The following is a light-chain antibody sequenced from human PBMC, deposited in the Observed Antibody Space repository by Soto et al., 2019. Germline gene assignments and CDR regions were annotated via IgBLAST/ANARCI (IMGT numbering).Light chain of an antibody. Sequence: DIQMTQSPSSLSASVGDRVTITCQASQDISNYLNWYQQKPGNEPKPLIYDASNLETGVPSRFSGSGSGTDFTFTISSLQPEDIATYYCQQYDNLPLTVGGGTKVDI. V-gene: IGKV1-33*01. J-gene: IGKJ4*01. CDR2: DAS. CDR1: QDISNY. CDR3: QQYDNLPLT.